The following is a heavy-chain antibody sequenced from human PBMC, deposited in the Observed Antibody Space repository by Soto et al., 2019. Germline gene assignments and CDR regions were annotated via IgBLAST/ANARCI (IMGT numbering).Heavy chain of an antibody. CDR1: GASISGFY. D-gene: IGHD1-1*01. Sequence: SETLSLTCTVSGASISGFYWSWIRKSAGKGLEWIGRIYATGTTDYNPSLKSRVMMSVDTSKKQFSLKLRSVTAADTAVYYCERDGTKTLRDGFAPWGKEFSVTVSS. CDR3: ERDGTKTLRDGFAP. J-gene: IGHJ5*02. V-gene: IGHV4-4*07. CDR2: IYATGTT.